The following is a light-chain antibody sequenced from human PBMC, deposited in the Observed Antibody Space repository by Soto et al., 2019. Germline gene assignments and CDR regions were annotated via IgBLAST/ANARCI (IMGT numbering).Light chain of an antibody. CDR1: QSLRGSY. CDR2: GVS. Sequence: EIVLTQSPGTLSLSPGERATLSCRASQSLRGSYLAWYQQKPGQAPRLLIDGVSSRATGIPDRFSGSGSATDFTLTIIRLEPEDFALYYCQQYDRSPFTFGPGTKLDIK. J-gene: IGKJ3*01. CDR3: QQYDRSPFT. V-gene: IGKV3-20*01.